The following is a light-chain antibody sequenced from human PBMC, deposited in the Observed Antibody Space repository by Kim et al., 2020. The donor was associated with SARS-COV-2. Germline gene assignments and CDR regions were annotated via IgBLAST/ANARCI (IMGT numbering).Light chain of an antibody. CDR3: QHYGRAVVT. Sequence: EILLTQSPGTLSLSPGERATLSCRASQSPGGPYLAWYQQKPGQAPRLLISDATSRATGIPDRFSGSWSGTDFTLTISRLEPEDFGVYYCQHYGRAVVTFGGGTKVDIK. CDR1: QSPGGPY. V-gene: IGKV3-20*01. J-gene: IGKJ4*01. CDR2: DAT.